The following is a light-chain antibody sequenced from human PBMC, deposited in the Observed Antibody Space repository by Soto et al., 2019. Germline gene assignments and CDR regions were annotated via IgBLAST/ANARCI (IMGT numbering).Light chain of an antibody. CDR2: DAS. Sequence: EIVLTQSPGTLSLSPGERATLSCRASQSVSSNYLAWYQQKHGQAPRLLIYDASNRATGIPDSFSGSGSGTDFTLTISRLQPEDFAVYYCHQYGSSPQTFGQGTKVEIK. CDR3: HQYGSSPQT. CDR1: QSVSSNY. J-gene: IGKJ1*01. V-gene: IGKV3-20*01.